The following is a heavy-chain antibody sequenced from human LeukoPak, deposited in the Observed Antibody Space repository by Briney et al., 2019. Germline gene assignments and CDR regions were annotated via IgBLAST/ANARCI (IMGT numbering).Heavy chain of an antibody. CDR2: IAPSDSYT. CDR1: GYSFPSHW. CDR3: VRQPPGVYDTTQNWFDP. D-gene: IGHD3-22*01. J-gene: IGHJ5*02. Sequence: GESLRISCKVSGYSFPSHWITWVRQVPGKGLEWMGRIAPSDSYTNYNPSFEGHVTMSVGKSITTVYLQWSSLKASDTAMYYCVRQPPGVYDTTQNWFDPWGQGTLVTVSS. V-gene: IGHV5-10-1*01.